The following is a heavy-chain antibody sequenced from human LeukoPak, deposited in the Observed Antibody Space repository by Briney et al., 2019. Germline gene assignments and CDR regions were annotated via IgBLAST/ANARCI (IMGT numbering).Heavy chain of an antibody. CDR3: ARVGFDDSSGSYWYFDL. V-gene: IGHV4-59*01. J-gene: IGHJ2*01. Sequence: SETLSLTCTVSGGSISSYYWSWIRQPPGKGLEWIGYIYYSGSTNYNPSLKSRVTISVDTSKNQFSLKLSSVTAADTAVYYCARVGFDDSSGSYWYFDLWGRGTLVTVSS. D-gene: IGHD3-22*01. CDR1: GGSISSYY. CDR2: IYYSGST.